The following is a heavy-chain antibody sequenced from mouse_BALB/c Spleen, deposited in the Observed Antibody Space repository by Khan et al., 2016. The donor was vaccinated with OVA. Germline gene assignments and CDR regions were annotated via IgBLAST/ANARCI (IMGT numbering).Heavy chain of an antibody. CDR2: IAPGSDST. CDR1: GYTFTSYW. CDR3: ARSNYYGSSLYAMDY. V-gene: IGHV1S41*01. Sequence: DLIKPGASVKLSCKASGYTFTSYWTNWIKQRPGQGLEWIGRIAPGSDSTSYNEIFTGKATLTVDTSFSTAYIHLSSLPSEASAVLFCARSNYYGSSLYAMDYWGQGTSVTVTS. D-gene: IGHD1-1*01. J-gene: IGHJ4*01.